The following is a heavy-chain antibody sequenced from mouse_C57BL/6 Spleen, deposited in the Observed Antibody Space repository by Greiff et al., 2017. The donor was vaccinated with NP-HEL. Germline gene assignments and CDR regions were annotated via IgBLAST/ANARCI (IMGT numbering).Heavy chain of an antibody. V-gene: IGHV1-53*01. Sequence: VQLQQPGTELVKPGASVKLSCKASGYTFTSYWMHWVKQRPGQGLEWIGNINPSNGGTNYNEKFKSKATLTVDKSSSTAYMQLSSLTSEDSAVYYCARDGYYYGSSYGWFAYWGQRTLVTVSA. D-gene: IGHD1-1*01. J-gene: IGHJ3*01. CDR1: GYTFTSYW. CDR2: INPSNGGT. CDR3: ARDGYYYGSSYGWFAY.